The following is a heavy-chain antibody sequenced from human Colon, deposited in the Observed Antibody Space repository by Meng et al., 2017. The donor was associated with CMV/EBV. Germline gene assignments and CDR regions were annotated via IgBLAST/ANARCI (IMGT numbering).Heavy chain of an antibody. CDR1: GFTFSDYY. Sequence: GESLKISCAASGFTFSDYYMSWVRQAPGMGLEWVANIKQDGSAMYYVNSVKGRFTISRDNAKNSLYLQMNSLRGDDTAVYHCARTGRDFDLWGRGTLVTVSS. CDR3: ARTGRDFDL. J-gene: IGHJ2*01. CDR2: IKQDGSAM. V-gene: IGHV3-7*01.